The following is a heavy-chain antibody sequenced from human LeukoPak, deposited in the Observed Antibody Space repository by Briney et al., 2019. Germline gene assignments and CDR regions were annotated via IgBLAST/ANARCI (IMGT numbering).Heavy chain of an antibody. D-gene: IGHD4-11*01. Sequence: PSETLSLTCTVSGGSISSYYWSWIRQPPGKGLEWVGYIYYSGSTNYNPYLKSRVTISVDTSKNQFSLKLSSVSAADTAVYYCARGATTVSYYYYYWMDVWGQGTTVTVSS. CDR3: ARGATTVSYYYYYWMDV. J-gene: IGHJ6*02. CDR2: IYYSGST. V-gene: IGHV4-59*01. CDR1: GGSISSYY.